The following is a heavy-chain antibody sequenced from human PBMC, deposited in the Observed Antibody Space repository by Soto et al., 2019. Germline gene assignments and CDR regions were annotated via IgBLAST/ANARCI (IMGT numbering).Heavy chain of an antibody. D-gene: IGHD6-6*01. CDR3: ARVAGDSSSSGRLDY. J-gene: IGHJ4*02. Sequence: SQTLSLTCAISVDIVSSNSTAWNCIRQSPSRGLEWLGRTYYRSKWYNDYAVSVKSRITINPDTSKNQFSLQLNSVTPEDTAVDYCARVAGDSSSSGRLDYWGQGTLVTVSS. CDR2: TYYRSKWYN. CDR1: VDIVSSNSTA. V-gene: IGHV6-1*01.